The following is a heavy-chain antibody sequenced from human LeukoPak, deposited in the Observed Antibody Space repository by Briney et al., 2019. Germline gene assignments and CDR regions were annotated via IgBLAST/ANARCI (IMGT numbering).Heavy chain of an antibody. CDR3: AKEGHGSSLDY. Sequence: QSGGSLRLSCAASGFTFSSYGMHWVRQAPGKGLEWVAVISYDGSNKYYADSVKGRFTISRGNSKNTLYLQMNSLRAEDTAVYYCAKEGHGSSLDYWGQGTLVTVSS. CDR2: ISYDGSNK. V-gene: IGHV3-30*18. D-gene: IGHD6-13*01. CDR1: GFTFSSYG. J-gene: IGHJ4*02.